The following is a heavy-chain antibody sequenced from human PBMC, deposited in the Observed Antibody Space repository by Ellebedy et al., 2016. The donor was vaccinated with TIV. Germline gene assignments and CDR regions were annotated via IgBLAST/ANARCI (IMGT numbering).Heavy chain of an antibody. CDR3: ARERRFCGNECYLYYYYGMDV. D-gene: IGHD2-21*01. J-gene: IGHJ6*02. CDR1: GFTFSSHA. V-gene: IGHV3-23*01. CDR2: ISGSGDTT. Sequence: GESLKISCAASGFTFSSHAMSWVRQAPGKGLEWVSAISGSGDTTFYADSVKGRFTFSRDNSKNTLYLQMNSLRAEDTAVYFCARERRFCGNECYLYYYYGMDVWGLGTTVTVS.